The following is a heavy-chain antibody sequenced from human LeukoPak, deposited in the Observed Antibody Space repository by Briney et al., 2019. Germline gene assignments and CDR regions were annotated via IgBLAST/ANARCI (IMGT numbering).Heavy chain of an antibody. CDR1: GGSFSGYY. Sequence: SETLSLTCAVYGGSFSGYYWSWIRQPPGKGLDWIGEINHSGSTNYNPSLKSRVTISVDTSKNQFSLKLSSVTAADTAVYYCARGRSLGLLDYWGQGTLVTVSS. V-gene: IGHV4-34*01. CDR2: INHSGST. D-gene: IGHD3-3*02. CDR3: ARGRSLGLLDY. J-gene: IGHJ4*02.